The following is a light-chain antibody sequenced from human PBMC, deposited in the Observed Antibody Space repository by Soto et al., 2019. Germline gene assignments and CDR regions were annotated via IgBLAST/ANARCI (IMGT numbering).Light chain of an antibody. CDR2: EVT. CDR1: NTDVGQDKS. Sequence: QSVLTQPASVSGSRGQSIIISCVGRNTDVGQDKSVSWYQQGPGKAPKLLIFEVTNRPSGVSNRFSGSRSGNTASLTISGLQPDDEGDYFCVSHTDTVTLVFGNGTKVTVL. J-gene: IGLJ1*01. V-gene: IGLV2-14*01. CDR3: VSHTDTVTLV.